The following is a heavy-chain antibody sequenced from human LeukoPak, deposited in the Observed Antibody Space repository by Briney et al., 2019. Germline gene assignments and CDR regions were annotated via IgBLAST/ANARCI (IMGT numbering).Heavy chain of an antibody. CDR1: GGSISSSSYY. CDR2: IIDNGNT. CDR3: VRHGGSYSLDY. Sequence: SETLSLTCTVSGGSISSSSYYWSWIRQPPEKGLEWIGYIIDNGNTNYNPSLKSRVTISVDTSKNQFSLRLSSVTAADTAVYYCVRHGGSYSLDYWGQGTLVTVSS. V-gene: IGHV4-61*05. D-gene: IGHD1-26*01. J-gene: IGHJ4*02.